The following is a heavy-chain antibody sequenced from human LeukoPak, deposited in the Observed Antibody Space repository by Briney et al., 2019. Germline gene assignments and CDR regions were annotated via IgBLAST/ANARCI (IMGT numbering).Heavy chain of an antibody. CDR2: IRYDGSNK. CDR3: AKDLVAVALN. CDR1: GFTFSSYG. Sequence: PGGSLRLSCAASGFTFSSYGMHWVRQAPGKGLEWVAFIRYDGSNKYYADSVKGRFTIPRDNSKNTLYLQMNSLRAEDTAVYYCAKDLVAVALNWGQGTLVTVSS. V-gene: IGHV3-30*02. D-gene: IGHD6-19*01. J-gene: IGHJ4*02.